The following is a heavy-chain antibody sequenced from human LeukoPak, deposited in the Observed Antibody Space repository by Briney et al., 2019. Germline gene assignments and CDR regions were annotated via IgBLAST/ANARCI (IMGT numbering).Heavy chain of an antibody. V-gene: IGHV3-11*04. D-gene: IGHD3-9*01. CDR1: GYMFSDYY. J-gene: IGHJ4*02. CDR2: ISHSGSTI. Sequence: GGSLRLSCAASGYMFSDYYMSWIRQAPEKGLEWLSYISHSGSTIYYADSVKGRFTISRDNAKNSLDLQMNSLRAEDTAVYYCAREGLRYFDWSIDYWGQGTLVTVSS. CDR3: AREGLRYFDWSIDY.